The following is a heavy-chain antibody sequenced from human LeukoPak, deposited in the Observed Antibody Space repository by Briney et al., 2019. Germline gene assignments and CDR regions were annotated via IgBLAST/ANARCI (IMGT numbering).Heavy chain of an antibody. Sequence: PGGSLRLSCAASGFTFSSYEMNWVRQAPGKGLEWVSYISSSGSTIYYADSVKGRFTISRDNAKNSLYLQMSGLTAEDTAVYYCARDPSIDRFQFFDYWGQGALVTVSS. CDR1: GFTFSSYE. D-gene: IGHD3-9*01. J-gene: IGHJ4*02. CDR2: ISSSGSTI. CDR3: ARDPSIDRFQFFDY. V-gene: IGHV3-48*03.